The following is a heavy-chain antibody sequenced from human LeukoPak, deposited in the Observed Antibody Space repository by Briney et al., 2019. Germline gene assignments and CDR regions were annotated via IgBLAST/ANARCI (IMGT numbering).Heavy chain of an antibody. V-gene: IGHV3-30*02. CDR1: GFTFSRYG. J-gene: IGHJ6*03. D-gene: IGHD6-13*01. Sequence: PGGSLRLSCAASGFTFSRYGMHWVPQAPGKGLEWVAFIRYDGSNKYYADSVKGRFTISRDNSKNTLYLQMNSLRAEDTAVYYCAKDRGSSWYVDYYYMDVWGKGTTVTGSS. CDR3: AKDRGSSWYVDYYYMDV. CDR2: IRYDGSNK.